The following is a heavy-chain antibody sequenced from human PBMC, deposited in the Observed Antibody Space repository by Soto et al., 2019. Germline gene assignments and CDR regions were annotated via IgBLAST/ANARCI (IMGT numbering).Heavy chain of an antibody. D-gene: IGHD4-17*01. J-gene: IGHJ4*02. CDR1: GFTFSSYD. Sequence: GGSLRLSCAASGFTFSSYDMHWVRQATGKGLEWVSAIGTAGDTYYPGSVKGRFTISRENAKNSLYLQMNSLRAGDTAVYYCARGIPMTTVTTGGIDYWGQGTLVTVSS. V-gene: IGHV3-13*01. CDR2: IGTAGDT. CDR3: ARGIPMTTVTTGGIDY.